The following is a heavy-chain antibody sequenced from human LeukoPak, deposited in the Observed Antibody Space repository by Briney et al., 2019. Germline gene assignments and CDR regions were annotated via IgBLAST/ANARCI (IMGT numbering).Heavy chain of an antibody. D-gene: IGHD6-19*01. J-gene: IGHJ3*02. V-gene: IGHV3-30*02. CDR3: AREGYSSGWFSAFDI. Sequence: GGSLRLSCAASGFTFSSYGMHWVRQAPGKGLEWVAFIRYDGSNKYYIDSVKGRFTFSRDNSKNTVYLQMNSLRAEDTAVYYCAREGYSSGWFSAFDIWGQGTMVTVSS. CDR1: GFTFSSYG. CDR2: IRYDGSNK.